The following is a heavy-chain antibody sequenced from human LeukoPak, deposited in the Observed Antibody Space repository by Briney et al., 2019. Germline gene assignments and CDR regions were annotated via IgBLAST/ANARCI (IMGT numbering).Heavy chain of an antibody. Sequence: MPGGSLRLSCAASGFTFSSYSMNWVRQAPGKGLEWVSSISSSSSYIYYADSVKGRFTISRDNAKNSLYLQMNSLRAEDTAVYYCARGNPSGILGPEYMDVWGQGTTVTVSS. J-gene: IGHJ6*02. CDR3: ARGNPSGILGPEYMDV. CDR2: ISSSSSYI. CDR1: GFTFSSYS. D-gene: IGHD6-13*01. V-gene: IGHV3-21*01.